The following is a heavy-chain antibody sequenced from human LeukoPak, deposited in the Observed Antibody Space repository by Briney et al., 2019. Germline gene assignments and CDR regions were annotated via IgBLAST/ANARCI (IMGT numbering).Heavy chain of an antibody. Sequence: PGGSLRLSCAASGFTFSSHSMNWVRQTPGRGLEWVSSITSSSSYIYYADSVKGRFTISRDNAKNSLYLQMNSLRAEDTAVYYCARESLLYYMDVWGKGTTVTVSS. J-gene: IGHJ6*03. V-gene: IGHV3-21*01. CDR1: GFTFSSHS. CDR2: ITSSSSYI. CDR3: ARESLLYYMDV.